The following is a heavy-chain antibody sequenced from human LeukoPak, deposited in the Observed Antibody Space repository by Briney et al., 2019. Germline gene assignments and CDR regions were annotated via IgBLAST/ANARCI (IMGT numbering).Heavy chain of an antibody. D-gene: IGHD3-10*02. J-gene: IGHJ6*04. CDR2: ISSSGSTI. CDR3: AELGITMIGGG. V-gene: IGHV3-48*03. Sequence: GGSLRLSCAASGFTFSSYEMNWVRQAPGKGLEWVSYISSSGSTIYYADSVKGRFTISRDNAKNSLYLQMNSLRAEDTAVYYCAELGITMIGGGWGKGTTVSISS. CDR1: GFTFSSYE.